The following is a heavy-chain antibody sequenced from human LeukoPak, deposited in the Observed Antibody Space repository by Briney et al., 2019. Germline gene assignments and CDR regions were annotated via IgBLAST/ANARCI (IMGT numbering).Heavy chain of an antibody. CDR3: ARGDPWQLASGFDY. J-gene: IGHJ4*02. Sequence: SQTLSLTCAISGDSVSSNSAAWNWIRQSPSRGLEWLGRTYYRSKWYNDYAVSVKSRITINPDTSKNQFSLQLNSVAPEDTAVYYCARGDPWQLASGFDYWGQGTLVTVSS. D-gene: IGHD6-13*01. CDR1: GDSVSSNSAA. V-gene: IGHV6-1*01. CDR2: TYYRSKWYN.